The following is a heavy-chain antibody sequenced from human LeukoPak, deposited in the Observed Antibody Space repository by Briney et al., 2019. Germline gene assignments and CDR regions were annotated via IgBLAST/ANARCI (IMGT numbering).Heavy chain of an antibody. D-gene: IGHD2-2*01. J-gene: IGHJ5*02. Sequence: ASVRVSCKASGYTFTSYGISWMRQAPGQGLEWMGWISAYNGNTNYAQKLQGRVTMTTDTSTSTAYMELRSLRSDDTAVYYCANLLGYCSSTSCWNWFDPWGQGTLVTVSS. CDR3: ANLLGYCSSTSCWNWFDP. CDR1: GYTFTSYG. V-gene: IGHV1-18*01. CDR2: ISAYNGNT.